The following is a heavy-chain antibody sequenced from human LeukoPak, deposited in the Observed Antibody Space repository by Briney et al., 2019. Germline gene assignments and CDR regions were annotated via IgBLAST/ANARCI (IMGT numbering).Heavy chain of an antibody. V-gene: IGHV1-69*13. J-gene: IGHJ4*02. Sequence: ASVKVSCKASGGTFSSYAISWVRQAPGQGLEWMGGIIPIFGTANYAQKFQGRVTITADESTSTAYMELSSLRSEDTAVYYCARVGEMATISSRFFDYWGQGTLVTVSS. CDR3: ARVGEMATISSRFFDY. CDR1: GGTFSSYA. CDR2: IIPIFGTA. D-gene: IGHD5-24*01.